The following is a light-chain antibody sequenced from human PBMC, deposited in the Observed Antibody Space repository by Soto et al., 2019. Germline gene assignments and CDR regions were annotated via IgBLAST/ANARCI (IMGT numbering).Light chain of an antibody. CDR3: LQYSSHSWT. CDR2: DAS. V-gene: IGKV1-5*01. Sequence: DIQMTQSPSSLSPSVGDRVTITCRASRSISDWLAWYQQKPGKAPELLIFDASNLKSGVTLRFSSSGSGTEFTLTISRLQPDDVATYYCLQYSSHSWTFGQGTKVEIK. J-gene: IGKJ1*01. CDR1: RSISDW.